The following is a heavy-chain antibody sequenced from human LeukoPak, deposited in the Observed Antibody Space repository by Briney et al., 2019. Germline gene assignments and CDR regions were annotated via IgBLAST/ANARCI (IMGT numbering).Heavy chain of an antibody. Sequence: PSETLSLTCTVSGGSISSGDYYWSWIRQPPGKGLEWIGYTYYSGSTYYNPSLKSRVTISVDTSKTQFSLKLSSVTAADTAVYYCARAYGGNPDSSYFDYWGQGTLVTVSS. V-gene: IGHV4-30-4*08. D-gene: IGHD4-23*01. CDR2: TYYSGST. CDR3: ARAYGGNPDSSYFDY. J-gene: IGHJ4*02. CDR1: GGSISSGDYY.